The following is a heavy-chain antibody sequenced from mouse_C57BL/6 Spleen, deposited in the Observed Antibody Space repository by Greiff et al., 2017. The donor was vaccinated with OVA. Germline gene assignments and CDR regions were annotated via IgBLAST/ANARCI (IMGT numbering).Heavy chain of an antibody. V-gene: IGHV1-82*01. CDR2: IYPGDGDT. Sequence: QVHVKQSGPELVKPGASVKISCKASGYAFSSSWMNWVKQRPGKGLEWIGRIYPGDGDTNYNGKFKGKATLTADKSSSTAYMQLSSLTSEDSAVYFCARAPYWYFDVWGTGTTVTVSS. CDR1: GYAFSSSW. CDR3: ARAPYWYFDV. J-gene: IGHJ1*03.